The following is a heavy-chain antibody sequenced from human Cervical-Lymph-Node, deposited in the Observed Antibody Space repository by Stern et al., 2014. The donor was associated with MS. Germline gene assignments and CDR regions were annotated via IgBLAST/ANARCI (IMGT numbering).Heavy chain of an antibody. V-gene: IGHV3-30-3*01. Sequence: VQLVESGGGVVQPWRSLRLSCAASGFTFSSYAMHWVRQAPGKGLEWVAVISYDRSQKYYADSVKGRFSISRDNSKSTLYLQMNSLRPNDTAMYYCASPAGSSDWADFDSWGQGTLVTVSS. J-gene: IGHJ4*02. CDR2: ISYDRSQK. CDR1: GFTFSSYA. CDR3: ASPAGSSDWADFDS. D-gene: IGHD6-19*01.